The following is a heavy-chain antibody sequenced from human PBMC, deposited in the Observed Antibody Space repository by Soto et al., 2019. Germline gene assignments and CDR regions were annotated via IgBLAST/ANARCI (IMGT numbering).Heavy chain of an antibody. Sequence: QVQLQQWGAGLLKPSETLSLTCAVFGGSVNSGNYYWSWIRQPPGKGLEWIGAMSHSGGTHFNPSLRCRVTISVDTSKNQFSLKMSSVTAADTALYYCARVERGTATTVVDAFDIWGPGTMVTVSS. CDR2: MSHSGGT. CDR3: ARVERGTATTVVDAFDI. J-gene: IGHJ3*02. CDR1: GGSVNSGNYY. V-gene: IGHV4-34*01. D-gene: IGHD1-1*01.